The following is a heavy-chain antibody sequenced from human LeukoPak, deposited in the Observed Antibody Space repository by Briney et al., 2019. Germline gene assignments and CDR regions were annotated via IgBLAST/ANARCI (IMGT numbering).Heavy chain of an antibody. CDR1: GFTFSSYS. J-gene: IGHJ4*02. V-gene: IGHV3-21*01. D-gene: IGHD5-12*01. CDR3: ARFLYGGYDRYYFDY. CDR2: ISSSSSYI. Sequence: PGGSLRLSCAASGFTFSSYSMSWVRQAPGKGLEWVSSISSSSSYIYYADSVKGRFTISRDNAKNSLYLQMNSLRAEDTAVYYCARFLYGGYDRYYFDYWGQGTLVTVSS.